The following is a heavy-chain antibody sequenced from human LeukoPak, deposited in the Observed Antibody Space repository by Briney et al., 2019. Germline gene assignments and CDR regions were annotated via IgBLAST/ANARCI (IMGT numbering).Heavy chain of an antibody. CDR3: ARATGTTRNAFDI. V-gene: IGHV4-59*01. CDR2: VHHSGST. Sequence: PSETLSLTCTDSDGSINSYYWSWIRQSPGKGLEWIGYVHHSGSTNYNPSLKSRVTISVGTSKKQVSLKLNSVTAVDTAVYYCARATGTTRNAFDIWGQGTMVTVSS. D-gene: IGHD1-7*01. J-gene: IGHJ3*02. CDR1: DGSINSYY.